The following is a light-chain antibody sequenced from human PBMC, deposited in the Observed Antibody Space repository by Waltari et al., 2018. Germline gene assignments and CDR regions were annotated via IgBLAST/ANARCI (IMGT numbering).Light chain of an antibody. V-gene: IGKV3-15*01. Sequence: EILMTQSPGTLSVSPGETATLSCRASQSLSRNLAWYQLKPGQAPRLLIYAASTGATGIPARFSGSGSGTEFTRTISSLQSEDFAVYYCQQYSDWPPLTFGGGTKVEIK. CDR3: QQYSDWPPLT. CDR2: AAS. CDR1: QSLSRN. J-gene: IGKJ4*01.